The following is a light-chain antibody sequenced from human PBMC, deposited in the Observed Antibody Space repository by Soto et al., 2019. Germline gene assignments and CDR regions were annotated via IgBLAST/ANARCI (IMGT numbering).Light chain of an antibody. CDR1: KLGDKY. CDR3: QARDSSLYV. J-gene: IGLJ1*01. CDR2: QDS. V-gene: IGLV3-1*01. Sequence: SYELTQPPSVSVSPGQTASITCSGDKLGDKYACWYQQKPGQSPVLVIYQDSKRPSGIPERFSGSNSGNTATLTISGTRAMDEADYYCQARDSSLYVFGTGTKLTVL.